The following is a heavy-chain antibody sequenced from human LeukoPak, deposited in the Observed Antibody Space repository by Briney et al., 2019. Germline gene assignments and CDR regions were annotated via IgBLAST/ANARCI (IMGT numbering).Heavy chain of an antibody. CDR1: GYTFTSYG. CDR2: ISAYNGNT. V-gene: IGHV1-18*01. J-gene: IGHJ6*02. CDR3: ARAGSGSYYNPYYYGMDV. D-gene: IGHD3-10*01. Sequence: GASVNVSCTASGYTFTSYGISWVRQAPGQGLEWMGWISAYNGNTNYAQKLQGRVTMTTDTSTSTAYMELRSLRSDDTAVYYCARAGSGSYYNPYYYGMDVWGQGTTVTVSS.